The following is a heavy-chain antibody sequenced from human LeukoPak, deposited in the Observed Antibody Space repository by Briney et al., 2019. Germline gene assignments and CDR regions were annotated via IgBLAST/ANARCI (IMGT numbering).Heavy chain of an antibody. CDR3: ARDTGGYSGYDLIY. J-gene: IGHJ4*02. D-gene: IGHD5-12*01. CDR2: MYHSGST. CDR1: NYSISTDYY. Sequence: SETLSLTCSVSNYSISTDYYWGWIRQPPGKGLEWIGTMYHSGSTYYNPSLKSRVTISVDTSKNQFSLKLSSVTAADTAVYYCARDTGGYSGYDLIYWGQGTLVTVSS. V-gene: IGHV4-38-2*02.